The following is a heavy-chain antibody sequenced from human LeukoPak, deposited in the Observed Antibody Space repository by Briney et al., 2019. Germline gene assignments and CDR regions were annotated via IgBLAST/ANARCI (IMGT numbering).Heavy chain of an antibody. J-gene: IGHJ4*02. D-gene: IGHD5-24*01. CDR1: GGSISSYY. V-gene: IGHV4-59*01. Sequence: PSETLSLTCSVSGGSISSYYWSWIRQPPEKGLEWIGYIYYSGSTNYNPSLKSRVTISVDTSKNQFSLKLSSVTAADTAVYYCARVGREMATIYWGQGTLVTVSS. CDR3: ARVGREMATIY. CDR2: IYYSGST.